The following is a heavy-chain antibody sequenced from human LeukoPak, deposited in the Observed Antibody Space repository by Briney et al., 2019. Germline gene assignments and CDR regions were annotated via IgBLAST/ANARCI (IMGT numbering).Heavy chain of an antibody. Sequence: AGGSLRLSCAASGFTFSSYGMHWVRQAPGKGLEWVAVISYDGSNKYYADSVKGRFTISRDNSKNTLYLQMNSLRAEDTAVYYCAKEFPYPMTTVVTPPYFDYWGQGTLVTVSS. D-gene: IGHD4-17*01. CDR2: ISYDGSNK. J-gene: IGHJ4*02. V-gene: IGHV3-30*18. CDR1: GFTFSSYG. CDR3: AKEFPYPMTTVVTPPYFDY.